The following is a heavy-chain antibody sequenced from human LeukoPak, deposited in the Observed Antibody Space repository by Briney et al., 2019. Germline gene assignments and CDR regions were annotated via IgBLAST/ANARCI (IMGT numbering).Heavy chain of an antibody. V-gene: IGHV1-18*01. CDR2: ISAYNGNT. D-gene: IGHD1-26*01. CDR3: AKSPIVGATFYFDY. Sequence: ASVTVSCKASGYTFTSYGISWVRQAPGQGLEWMGWISAYNGNTNYAQTLRGRVTITTDTSTSTAYMELRSLRSDDTAVYYCAKSPIVGATFYFDYWGQGTLVTVSS. J-gene: IGHJ4*02. CDR1: GYTFTSYG.